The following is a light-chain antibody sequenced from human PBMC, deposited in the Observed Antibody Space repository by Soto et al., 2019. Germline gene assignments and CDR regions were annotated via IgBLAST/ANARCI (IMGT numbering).Light chain of an antibody. V-gene: IGKV3D-20*02. CDR3: QQRSNWLGT. CDR1: QSVSSNN. Sequence: EIVMTQSPATLSVSLGERATLSRRASQSVSSNNLAWYQQKPGQAPRLLIYGASTRATGISARFSGSGSGTDFNLTISRLETEDFAVYEGQQRSNWLGTFCQGTKVDIK. CDR2: GAS. J-gene: IGKJ1*01.